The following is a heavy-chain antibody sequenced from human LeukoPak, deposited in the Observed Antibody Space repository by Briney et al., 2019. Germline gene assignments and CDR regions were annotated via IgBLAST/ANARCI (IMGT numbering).Heavy chain of an antibody. CDR3: ATGTHYDLLPY. J-gene: IGHJ4*02. CDR2: FDPGSGEI. V-gene: IGHV1-24*01. CDR1: GCSITELS. D-gene: IGHD3-9*01. Sequence: GASVKVSCTVSGCSITELSTHWVRQAPGKGLEWMGGFDPGSGEIIYEQKFQGRVTMTEDTSTDTAYMELSSLRSEDTALYYCATGTHYDLLPYWGQGTPVTVSS.